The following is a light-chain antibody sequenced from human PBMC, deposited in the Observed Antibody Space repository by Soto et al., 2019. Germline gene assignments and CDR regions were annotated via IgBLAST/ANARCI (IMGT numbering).Light chain of an antibody. V-gene: IGKV3-20*01. CDR1: QSVPSNY. CDR2: RTS. J-gene: IGKJ3*01. CDR3: QQYDSSPLT. Sequence: EIVLTQSPGTVSLSPGERATLSCRASQSVPSNYLAWYQQKPGQAPRLVIYRTSFRPTGIPDMFSGSGSGTDFTLTISRLEPEDFAVYYCQQYDSSPLTFGPGTKVDIK.